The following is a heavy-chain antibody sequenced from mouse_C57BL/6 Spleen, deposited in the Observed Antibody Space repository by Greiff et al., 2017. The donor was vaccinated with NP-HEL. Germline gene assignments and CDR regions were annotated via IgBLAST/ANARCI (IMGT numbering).Heavy chain of an antibody. CDR2: IHPNSGST. CDR1: GYTFTSYW. J-gene: IGHJ3*01. CDR3: AREAYYSNLFAY. Sequence: QVQLKQPGAELVKPGASVKLSCKASGYTFTSYWMHWVKQRPGQGLEWIGMIHPNSGSTNYNEKFKSKATLTVDKSSSTAYMQLSSLTSEDSAVYNCAREAYYSNLFAYWGQGTLVTVSA. V-gene: IGHV1-64*01. D-gene: IGHD2-5*01.